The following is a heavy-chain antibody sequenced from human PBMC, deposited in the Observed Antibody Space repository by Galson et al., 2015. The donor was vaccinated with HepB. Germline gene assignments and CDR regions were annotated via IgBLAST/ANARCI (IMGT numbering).Heavy chain of an antibody. Sequence: SVKVSCKASGGTFSSYTLSWVRQAPGQGLEWMGRIIPILGIATYAQKFQDRVTITADKSTDTAYMDLRSLTSEDTAIYYCVGDRDTGNYRGPGTLVTVPS. CDR3: VGDRDTGNY. CDR2: IIPILGIA. D-gene: IGHD1-1*01. J-gene: IGHJ4*02. CDR1: GGTFSSYT. V-gene: IGHV1-69*04.